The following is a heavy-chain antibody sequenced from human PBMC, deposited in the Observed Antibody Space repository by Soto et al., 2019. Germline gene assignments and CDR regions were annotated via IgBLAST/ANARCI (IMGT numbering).Heavy chain of an antibody. J-gene: IGHJ4*02. Sequence: SETLSLTCTVSGGSISSGGYYWSWIRQHPGKGLEWIGYIYYSGSTYYNPSLKSRVTISVDTSKNQFSLKLSSVTAADTAVYYCARGDASWYFDYWGQGTLVTVSS. CDR2: IYYSGST. D-gene: IGHD6-13*01. V-gene: IGHV4-31*03. CDR3: ARGDASWYFDY. CDR1: GGSISSGGYY.